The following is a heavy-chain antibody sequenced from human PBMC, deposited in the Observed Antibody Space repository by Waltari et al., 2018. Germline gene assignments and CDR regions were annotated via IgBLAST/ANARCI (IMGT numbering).Heavy chain of an antibody. CDR2: ISSSSSTI. J-gene: IGHJ4*02. CDR1: GFTFSSYS. V-gene: IGHV3-48*01. Sequence: EVQLVESGGGLVQPGGSLRLSCAASGFTFSSYSMNWVRPAPGKGLEWVSYISSSSSTIYYADSVKGRFTISRDNAKNSLYLQMNSLRAEDTAVYYCAREDVDIVATITSGLDYWGQGTLVTVSS. CDR3: AREDVDIVATITSGLDY. D-gene: IGHD5-12*01.